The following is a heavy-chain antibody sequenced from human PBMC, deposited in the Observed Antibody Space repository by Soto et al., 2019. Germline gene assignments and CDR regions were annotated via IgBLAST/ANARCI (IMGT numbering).Heavy chain of an antibody. D-gene: IGHD6-6*01. J-gene: IGHJ5*02. Sequence: QVQLVESGGGVVQPGRSLRLSCAASGFTFSGYGMHWVRQAPGKGLEWVAVISFEGSKKYYANSVEGRFTISRDNSKNTLFLQMNSLRAEDTAMYYCAKGGSSSARYFDTWGQGTLVTVSS. CDR3: AKGGSSSARYFDT. CDR1: GFTFSGYG. CDR2: ISFEGSKK. V-gene: IGHV3-30*18.